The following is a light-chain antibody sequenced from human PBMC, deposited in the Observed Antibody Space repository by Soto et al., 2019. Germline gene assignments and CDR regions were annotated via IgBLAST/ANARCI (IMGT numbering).Light chain of an antibody. CDR3: HQHYRTPRT. CDR1: QSVLYSSNNKNY. J-gene: IGKJ1*01. Sequence: DIVLTQSPDSLAVSLGERATINCKSSQSVLYSSNNKNYLAWYQQKPGQPPRLLIDWASTRGSGVPDRFSGTGSAKVLTFVLSSLHAEHVSVYYCHQHYRTPRTVGQGNTGDIK. V-gene: IGKV4-1*01. CDR2: WAS.